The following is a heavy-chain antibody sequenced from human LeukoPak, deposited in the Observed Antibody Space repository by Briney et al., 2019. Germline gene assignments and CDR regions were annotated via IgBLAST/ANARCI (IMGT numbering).Heavy chain of an antibody. CDR1: GFMFNMYA. CDR3: TKARTSWAGYFDY. D-gene: IGHD2-15*01. J-gene: IGHJ4*02. CDR2: ITTRGGNT. Sequence: GGSLRLSCAASGFMFNMYALSWVRQTPGKGLEWVSTITTRGGNTYYAGSVKGHFTISRDNSHDTLYLQMNSLRTEDTALYYCTKARTSWAGYFDYWGQGTLVTVST. V-gene: IGHV3-23*01.